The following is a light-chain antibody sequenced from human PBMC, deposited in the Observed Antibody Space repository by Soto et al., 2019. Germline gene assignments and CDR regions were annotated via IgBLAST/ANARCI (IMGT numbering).Light chain of an antibody. J-gene: IGKJ5*01. Sequence: EIVLTQSPGTLSLSPGERATLSCRASQSVSSSYLAWYQQKPGQAPRLLIYGASSRATGIPDRFSDSGSGTDFTLTINRLEPEDFAVYYCQQYGSSITFGQGTRLEIK. CDR3: QQYGSSIT. CDR1: QSVSSSY. CDR2: GAS. V-gene: IGKV3-20*01.